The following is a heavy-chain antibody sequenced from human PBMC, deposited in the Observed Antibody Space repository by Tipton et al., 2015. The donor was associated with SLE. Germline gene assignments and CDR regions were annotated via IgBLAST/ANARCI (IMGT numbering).Heavy chain of an antibody. J-gene: IGHJ1*01. CDR1: GGSISSHY. V-gene: IGHV4-59*11. D-gene: IGHD6-13*01. CDR2: IYYSGST. Sequence: TLSLTCTVSGGSISSHYWSWIRQPPGKGLEWIGYIYYSGSTNYNPSLKSRVTISVDTSKNQFSLKLSSVTAADTAVYYCARDRGIAAPFQHWGQGTLVTVSS. CDR3: ARDRGIAAPFQH.